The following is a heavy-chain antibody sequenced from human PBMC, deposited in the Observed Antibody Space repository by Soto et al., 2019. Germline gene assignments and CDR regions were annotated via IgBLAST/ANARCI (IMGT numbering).Heavy chain of an antibody. V-gene: IGHV4-31*03. CDR1: GGSISSGGYY. J-gene: IGHJ5*02. CDR2: IYYSGST. D-gene: IGHD3-3*01. CDR3: AISGRTIFGFVP. Sequence: SETLSLTCTVSGGSISSGGYYWSWIRQHPGKGLEWIGYIYYSGSTYYNPSLKSRVTISVDTSKNQFSLKLSSVTAADTAVYYRAISGRTIFGFVPWGQGTLVTVSS.